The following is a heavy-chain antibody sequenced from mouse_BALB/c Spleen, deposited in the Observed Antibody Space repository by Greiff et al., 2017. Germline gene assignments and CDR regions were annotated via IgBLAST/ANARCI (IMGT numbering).Heavy chain of an antibody. V-gene: IGHV1-7*01. CDR3: ARDRYDAMDY. CDR1: GYTFTSYW. J-gene: IGHJ4*01. CDR2: INPSTGYT. Sequence: QVQLKESGAELAKPGASVKMSCKASGYTFTSYWMHWVKQRPGQGLEWIGYINPSTGYTEYNQKFKDKATLTADKSSSTAYMQLSSLTSEDSAVYYCARDRYDAMDYWGQGTSVTVSS. D-gene: IGHD2-14*01.